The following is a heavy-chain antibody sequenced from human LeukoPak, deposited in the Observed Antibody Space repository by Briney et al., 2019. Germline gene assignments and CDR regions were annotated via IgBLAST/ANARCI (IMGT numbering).Heavy chain of an antibody. Sequence: GGSLRLSCAASGFTFSSYAMSWVRQAPGKGLEWVSAISGSGGSTYYADSVKGRFTISRDNSKNTLYLQMNSLRAEDTAVYYCAKDRSGWTDLGYFDYWGQGTLVTFSS. J-gene: IGHJ4*02. CDR1: GFTFSSYA. CDR3: AKDRSGWTDLGYFDY. V-gene: IGHV3-23*01. D-gene: IGHD6-19*01. CDR2: ISGSGGST.